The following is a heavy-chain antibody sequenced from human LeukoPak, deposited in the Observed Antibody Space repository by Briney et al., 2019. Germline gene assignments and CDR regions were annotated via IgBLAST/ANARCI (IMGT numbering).Heavy chain of an antibody. V-gene: IGHV4-30-2*01. Sequence: SETLSLTCTVSGGSISSGGYYWSWIRQPPGKGLEWIGYIYHSGSTYYNPSLKSRVTTSVDRSKNQFSLKLSSVTAADTAVYYCARESKDDYSDYYYMDVWGKGTTVTVSS. J-gene: IGHJ6*03. D-gene: IGHD4-11*01. CDR2: IYHSGST. CDR3: ARESKDDYSDYYYMDV. CDR1: GGSISSGGYY.